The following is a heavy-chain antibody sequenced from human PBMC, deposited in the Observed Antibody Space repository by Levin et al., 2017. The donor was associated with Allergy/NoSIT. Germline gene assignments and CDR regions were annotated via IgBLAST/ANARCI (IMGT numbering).Heavy chain of an antibody. CDR3: VHRGGLYFYVDV. V-gene: IGHV2-5*02. Sequence: SGPTLVKPTQTLTLTCTFSGFSLSTSGVGVGWIRQPPGKAPEWLALIYWDDDKRYSPSLKRRLTITKDTSKNQVVLTVKNVDPADTATYYCVHRGGLYFYVDVWGIGTTVTVSS. CDR1: GFSLSTSGVG. D-gene: IGHD2-21*01. CDR2: IYWDDDK. J-gene: IGHJ6*03.